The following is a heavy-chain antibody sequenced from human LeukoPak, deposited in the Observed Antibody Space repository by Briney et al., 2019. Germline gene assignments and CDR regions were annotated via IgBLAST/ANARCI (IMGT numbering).Heavy chain of an antibody. CDR1: GFTFGDYS. CDR3: AKRAFRESGTHDY. J-gene: IGHJ4*02. CDR2: ISGGSGAYT. Sequence: QVGGSLRLSCVASGFTFGDYSVSWVRQAPEKGLEWVSSISGGSGAYTDYADSVQGRFTLSRDNSKNTLYLQMNRLTAEDTAVYYCAKRAFRESGTHDYWGQGTLVTVSS. D-gene: IGHD3-10*01. V-gene: IGHV3-23*01.